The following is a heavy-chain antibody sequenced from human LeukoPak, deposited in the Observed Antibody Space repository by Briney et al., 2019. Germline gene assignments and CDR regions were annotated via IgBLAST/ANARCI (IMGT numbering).Heavy chain of an antibody. CDR2: IYYSGST. CDR1: GGSISSGDYY. Sequence: SQTLSLTCTVSGGSISSGDYYWSWIRQPPGKGLEWIGYIYYSGSTYYNPSLKSRVTISVDTSKNQFSLKLSSVTAADTAVYYCARGGSYSGIPLYYFDYWGQGTLVTVSS. J-gene: IGHJ4*02. D-gene: IGHD1-26*01. V-gene: IGHV4-30-4*08. CDR3: ARGGSYSGIPLYYFDY.